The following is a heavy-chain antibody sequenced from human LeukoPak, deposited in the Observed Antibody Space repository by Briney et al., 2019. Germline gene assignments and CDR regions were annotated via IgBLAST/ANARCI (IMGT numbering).Heavy chain of an antibody. CDR1: GFTFSTYA. V-gene: IGHV3-23*01. Sequence: GGSLRLSCAASGFTFSTYATHWVRQPPRKGQGWVSAISGSGGATSHADADSVKGRFIISRDNSKNTLYLQINSLRVEDTAVYYCAKDGYNYDSSGHFDYWGQGTLVTVSS. CDR3: AKDGYNYDSSGHFDY. J-gene: IGHJ4*02. CDR2: ISGSGGAT. D-gene: IGHD3-22*01.